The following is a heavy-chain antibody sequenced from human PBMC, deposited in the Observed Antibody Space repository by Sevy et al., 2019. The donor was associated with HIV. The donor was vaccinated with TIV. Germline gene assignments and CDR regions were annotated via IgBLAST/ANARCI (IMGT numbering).Heavy chain of an antibody. Sequence: GGSLRLSCAASGFTFSSYWVTWVRQAPGKGLEWVANIKQDGSEKYYGDSVKGRFTISRDNAKNSLYLQMNSLRAEDTAVYYCAREIHCSGGSCFPGRGNFDYWGQGTLVTVSS. CDR2: IKQDGSEK. CDR3: AREIHCSGGSCFPGRGNFDY. J-gene: IGHJ4*02. V-gene: IGHV3-7*01. CDR1: GFTFSSYW. D-gene: IGHD2-15*01.